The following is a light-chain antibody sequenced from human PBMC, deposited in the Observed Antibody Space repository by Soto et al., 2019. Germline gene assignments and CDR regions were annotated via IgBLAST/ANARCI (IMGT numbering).Light chain of an antibody. CDR3: SSYAGSMNLI. CDR2: EVS. V-gene: IGLV2-8*01. J-gene: IGLJ2*01. Sequence: QSVLTQPPSASGSPGQSVTISCTGSSSDVGGHNHVSWYQQHPGKAPKLMIYEVSKRPSGVPDLFSGSKSVNTASLTVSGLQAEDEADYYCSSYAGSMNLIFGGGTKLTVL. CDR1: SSDVGGHNH.